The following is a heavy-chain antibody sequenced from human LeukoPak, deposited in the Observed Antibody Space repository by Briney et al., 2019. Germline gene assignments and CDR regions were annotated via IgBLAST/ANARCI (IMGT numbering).Heavy chain of an antibody. D-gene: IGHD3-9*01. V-gene: IGHV3-53*01. CDR3: ARGMISISQPLYFDY. CDR2: IYSGGRT. J-gene: IGHJ4*02. CDR1: GFTVRSDY. Sequence: PGGSLRLSCAASGFTVRSDYMSWVRQAPGKGLEWVSVIYSGGRTYYADSVKGRFTISRDNSKNTLFLQMNSLRAEDTAVYYCARGMISISQPLYFDYWGQGTLVTVSS.